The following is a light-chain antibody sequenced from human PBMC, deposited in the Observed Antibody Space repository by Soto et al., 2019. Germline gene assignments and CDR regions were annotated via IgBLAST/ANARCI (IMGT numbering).Light chain of an antibody. J-gene: IGKJ1*01. CDR3: QHYNNWPPWT. CDR2: GAS. V-gene: IGKV3-15*01. CDR1: QSVSSN. Sequence: IVLMQSPATLSVSPGERATLSCRASQSVSSNLAWYQQKPGQAPRLLIYGASTRATGIPARFSGSGSGTEFPLTISSLQSEDFAVYYCQHYNNWPPWTFGQGTKVEIK.